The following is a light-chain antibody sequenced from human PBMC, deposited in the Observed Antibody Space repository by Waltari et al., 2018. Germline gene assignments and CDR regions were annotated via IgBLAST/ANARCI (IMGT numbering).Light chain of an antibody. J-gene: IGLJ6*01. CDR1: SSDIGAYNR. V-gene: IGLV2-14*01. Sequence: QTALTQSPSVSGSPGQSVTISCTGTSSDIGAYNRVSWYQQHPGKAPKLIIYEVNKRPSVVSDHFSGTKSGNTASLTISELQAEDEADYYCGSYASSGTDIFGSGTKLTVL. CDR2: EVN. CDR3: GSYASSGTDI.